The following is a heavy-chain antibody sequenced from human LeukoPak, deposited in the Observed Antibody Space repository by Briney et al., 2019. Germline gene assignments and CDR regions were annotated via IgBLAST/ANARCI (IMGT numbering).Heavy chain of an antibody. J-gene: IGHJ5*02. D-gene: IGHD1-7*01. CDR2: IYYSGST. V-gene: IGHV4-39*01. CDR3: ARRTITGTTWFDP. Sequence: GSLRLSCAASGFTFSSYSMNWVRQAPGKGLEWIGSIYYSGSTYYNPSLKSRVTISVDTSKNQFSLKLSSVTAADTAVYYCARRTITGTTWFDPWGQGTLVTVSS. CDR1: GFTFSSYSMN.